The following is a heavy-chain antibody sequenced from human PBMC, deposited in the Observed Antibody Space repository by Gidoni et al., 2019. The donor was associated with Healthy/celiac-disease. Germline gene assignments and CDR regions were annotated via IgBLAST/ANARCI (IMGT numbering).Heavy chain of an antibody. D-gene: IGHD6-13*01. J-gene: IGHJ6*02. Sequence: QLQLQESGPGLVKPSETLSLTCTVSGGSISSSSYYWGWIRQPPGKGLEWIGSIYYSGSTYYNPSLKSRVTISVDTSKNQFSLKLSSVTAADTAVYYCARTPLPSRAYGMDVWGQGTTVTVSS. CDR2: IYYSGST. V-gene: IGHV4-39*01. CDR1: GGSISSSSYY. CDR3: ARTPLPSRAYGMDV.